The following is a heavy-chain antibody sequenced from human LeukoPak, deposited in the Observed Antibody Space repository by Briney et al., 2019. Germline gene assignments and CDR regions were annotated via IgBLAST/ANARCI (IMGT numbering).Heavy chain of an antibody. CDR1: GFTFDDYA. CDR2: ISWNSGSI. V-gene: IGHV3-9*01. J-gene: IGHJ4*02. D-gene: IGHD6-19*01. Sequence: PGGSLRLSCAASGFTFDDYAMHWDRQAPGKGLEWVSGISWNSGSIGYADSVKGRFTISRDNAKNSLYLQMNSLRAEDTALYYCAKDIGAVAGPFDYWGQGTLVTVSS. CDR3: AKDIGAVAGPFDY.